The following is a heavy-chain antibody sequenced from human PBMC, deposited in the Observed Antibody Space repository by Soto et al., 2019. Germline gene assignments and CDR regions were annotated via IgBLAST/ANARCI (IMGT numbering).Heavy chain of an antibody. Sequence: QVQLQESGPGLVKPSQTLSLMCNVSGDSISSGGYYWNWIRQHPGKGLEWIGYIYYSGSTYYNPSLKSRVTISVDTSKNHFSLKLSSVTAADTAVYYCARGDDSSGYHYFDYWGQGTLVTVSS. CDR2: IYYSGST. V-gene: IGHV4-31*03. CDR3: ARGDDSSGYHYFDY. J-gene: IGHJ4*02. CDR1: GDSISSGGYY. D-gene: IGHD3-22*01.